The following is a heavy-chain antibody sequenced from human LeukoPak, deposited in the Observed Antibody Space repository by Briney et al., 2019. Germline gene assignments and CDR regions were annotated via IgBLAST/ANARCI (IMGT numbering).Heavy chain of an antibody. CDR2: ISAYNGNT. CDR1: NYTFTNYG. Sequence: GASVKVSCKASNYTFTNYGISWVRQAPGQGLEWMGWISAYNGNTNYAQTLQGRVTMTTDTSTSTAYMELRSLRSDDTAVYYCAMAYYRDYYYYMDVWGKGTTVTVSS. V-gene: IGHV1-18*01. CDR3: AMAYYRDYYYYMDV. D-gene: IGHD3-10*01. J-gene: IGHJ6*03.